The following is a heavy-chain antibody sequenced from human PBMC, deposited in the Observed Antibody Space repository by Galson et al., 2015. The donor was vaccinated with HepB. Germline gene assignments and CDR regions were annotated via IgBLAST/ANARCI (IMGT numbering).Heavy chain of an antibody. V-gene: IGHV3-23*01. CDR2: ISNSGGST. D-gene: IGHD3-3*01. CDR3: AKVFDRSLEWLMGDFFYFYGADV. Sequence: SLRLSCAASGFTFSTYAMSWVRQAPGKGLEWVSAISNSGGSTYYADSVKGRFTVSRDNSKNTLYLQMNSLRAEDTAVYYCAKVFDRSLEWLMGDFFYFYGADVWGQGTSVTVPS. CDR1: GFTFSTYA. J-gene: IGHJ6*02.